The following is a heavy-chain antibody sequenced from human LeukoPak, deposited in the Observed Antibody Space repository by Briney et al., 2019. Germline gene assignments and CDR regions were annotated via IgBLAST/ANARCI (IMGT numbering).Heavy chain of an antibody. CDR2: ISGSGGST. J-gene: IGHJ4*02. D-gene: IGHD2-2*02. CDR1: GFTFSSYA. Sequence: PGGSLRLSCAASGFTFSSYAMSWVRQAPGKGLEWVSAISGSGGSTYYADSVKGRFTISRDNSKNTLYLQMNSLRAEDTAVYYCAKAVVVPAAIPTRFDYWGQGTLVTVSS. V-gene: IGHV3-23*01. CDR3: AKAVVVPAAIPTRFDY.